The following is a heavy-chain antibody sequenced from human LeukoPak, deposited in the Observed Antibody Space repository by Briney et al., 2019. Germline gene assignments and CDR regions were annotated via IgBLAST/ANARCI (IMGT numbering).Heavy chain of an antibody. CDR2: ISSSGSTI. D-gene: IGHD3-10*01. J-gene: IGHJ2*01. CDR1: GFTFSDYY. V-gene: IGHV3-11*04. Sequence: PGGSLRLSCAASGFTFSDYYMSWIRQAPGKGLEWVSYISSSGSTIYYADSVKGRFTISRDNAKNSLYLQMNSLRAEDTAVYYCARTPSYGSGSRYFDLWGRGTLVTVSS. CDR3: ARTPSYGSGSRYFDL.